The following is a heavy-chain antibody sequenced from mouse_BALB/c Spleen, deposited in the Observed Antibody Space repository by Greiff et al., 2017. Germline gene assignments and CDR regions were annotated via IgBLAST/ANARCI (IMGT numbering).Heavy chain of an antibody. D-gene: IGHD1-1*01. V-gene: IGHV1-15*01. Sequence: QVQLQQSGAELVRPGASVTLSCKASGYTFTDYEMHWVKQTPVHGLEWIGAIDPETGGTAYNQKFKGKATLTADKSSSTAYMELRSLTSEDSAVYYCTRGITTVVARYWYFDVWGAGTTVTVSS. CDR1: GYTFTDYE. J-gene: IGHJ1*01. CDR2: IDPETGGT. CDR3: TRGITTVVARYWYFDV.